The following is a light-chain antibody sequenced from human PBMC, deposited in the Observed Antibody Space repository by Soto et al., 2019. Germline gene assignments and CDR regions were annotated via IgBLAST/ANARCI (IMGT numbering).Light chain of an antibody. J-gene: IGKJ2*01. V-gene: IGKV3-20*01. CDR2: GAS. CDR1: QSVSSNY. CDR3: QQYGSSPMYT. Sequence: IVLTQSPGTLSLSPGERATLSCRASQSVSSNYLTWYQQKPGQAPRLLIYGASSRATGIPDRFSGSGSGTAFTLIISRLEPDDFAVYYCQQYGSSPMYTFGQGTKLEIK.